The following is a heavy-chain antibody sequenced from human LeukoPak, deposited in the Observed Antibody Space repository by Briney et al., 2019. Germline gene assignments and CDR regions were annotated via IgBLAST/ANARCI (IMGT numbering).Heavy chain of an antibody. CDR2: IIPILGIA. V-gene: IGHV1-69*02. CDR1: GGTFSSYS. D-gene: IGHD1-26*01. CDR3: ARAGGSYQPFDH. J-gene: IGHJ4*02. Sequence: SVKVCCKASGGTFSSYSISWVRQAPGQGLEWMGRIIPILGIANYAQKFQGRVTITADKSTSTAYMELSSLRSEDTAVYYCARAGGSYQPFDHWGQGTLVTVSS.